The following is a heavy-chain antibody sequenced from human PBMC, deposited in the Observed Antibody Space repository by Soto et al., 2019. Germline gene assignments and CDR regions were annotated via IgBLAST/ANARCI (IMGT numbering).Heavy chain of an antibody. Sequence: SETLSLTCTVSGGSISSSSYYWAWIRQSPGKGLEGIGSVFYSGIIYYSPSLKSRVTISADTSKNLFSLNLRSATAADTAVYYGARRVKWSVNSYFDSWGLGTLVTVSS. J-gene: IGHJ4*02. CDR1: GGSISSSSYY. V-gene: IGHV4-39*01. D-gene: IGHD2-15*01. CDR3: ARRVKWSVNSYFDS. CDR2: VFYSGII.